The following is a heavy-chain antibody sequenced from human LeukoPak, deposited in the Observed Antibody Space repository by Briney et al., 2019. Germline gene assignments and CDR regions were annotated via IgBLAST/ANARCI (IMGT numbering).Heavy chain of an antibody. J-gene: IGHJ4*02. V-gene: IGHV3-23*01. CDR2: ISGSGGST. CDR1: GFTFSSYA. CDR3: AKDSGTTNYYDSSGTFDY. D-gene: IGHD3-22*01. Sequence: GGSLRLSCAASGFTFSSYAMSWVRQAPGKGLEWVSAISGSGGSTYYADSVKGRFTISRDNSKNTLYLQMNSLRAEDTAVYYCAKDSGTTNYYDSSGTFDYWGQGTLVTVSS.